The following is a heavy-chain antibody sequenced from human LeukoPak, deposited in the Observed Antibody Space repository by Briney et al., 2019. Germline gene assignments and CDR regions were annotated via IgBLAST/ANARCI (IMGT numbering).Heavy chain of an antibody. Sequence: SETLSLTCTVSGGSISSYYWSWIRQPPGKGLEWIGYIYYSGSTNYNPSLKSRVTISVDTSKNQFSLKLSSVTAADTAVDYCARDFDYWGQGTLVTVSS. CDR3: ARDFDY. CDR1: GGSISSYY. J-gene: IGHJ4*02. V-gene: IGHV4-59*01. CDR2: IYYSGST.